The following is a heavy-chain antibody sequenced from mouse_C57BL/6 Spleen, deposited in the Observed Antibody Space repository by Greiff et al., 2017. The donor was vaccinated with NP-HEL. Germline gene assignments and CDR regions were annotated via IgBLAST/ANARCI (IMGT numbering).Heavy chain of an antibody. CDR2: INPNNGGT. CDR1: GYTFTDYY. CDR3: ASYGYADYYAMDY. D-gene: IGHD2-2*01. J-gene: IGHJ4*01. V-gene: IGHV1-26*01. Sequence: EVQLQQSGPELVKPGASVKISCKASGYTFTDYYMNWVKQSHGKSLEWIGDINPNNGGTSYNQKFKGKATLTVDKSSTTAYMELRSLTSEDSAVYYCASYGYADYYAMDYWGQGTSVTVSS.